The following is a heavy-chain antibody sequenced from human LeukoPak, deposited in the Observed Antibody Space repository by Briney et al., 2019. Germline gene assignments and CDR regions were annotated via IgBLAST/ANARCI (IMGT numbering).Heavy chain of an antibody. V-gene: IGHV3-30*18. D-gene: IGHD2-2*01. CDR2: ISYDGSNK. CDR1: GFTFSSYG. Sequence: GGSLRLSCAASGFTFSSYGMHWVRQAPGKGLEWVAVISYDGSNKYYADSVKGRFTISRDNSKNTLYLQMNSLRAEDTAVYYCAKDLFRSTGGGCFQHWGQGTLVTVSS. J-gene: IGHJ1*01. CDR3: AKDLFRSTGGGCFQH.